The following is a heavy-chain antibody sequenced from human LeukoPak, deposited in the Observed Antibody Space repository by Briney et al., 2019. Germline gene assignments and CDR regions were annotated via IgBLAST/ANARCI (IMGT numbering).Heavy chain of an antibody. Sequence: GGSLRLSCAASEFTVSSNYMSWVRQAPGKGLEWVSLIYAGGSTYYADSVKGRFTISRDNSKNTLYLQMNSLRAEDTAVYYCARDAYYGSENFDYWGQGTLVTVSS. CDR1: EFTVSSNY. CDR2: IYAGGST. V-gene: IGHV3-53*01. CDR3: ARDAYYGSENFDY. J-gene: IGHJ4*02. D-gene: IGHD3-10*01.